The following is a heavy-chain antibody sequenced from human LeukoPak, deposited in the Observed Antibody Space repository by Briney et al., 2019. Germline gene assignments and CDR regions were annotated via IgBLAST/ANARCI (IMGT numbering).Heavy chain of an antibody. J-gene: IGHJ4*02. CDR2: IYYSGST. CDR1: GGSISSYY. CDR3: ARIYYDSSGCTDHYFDY. Sequence: PSETLSLTCTVSGGSISSYYWSWIRQPPGKGLEWIGYIYYSGSTNYNPSLKSRVTISVDTSKNQFSLKLSSVTAADTAVYYCARIYYDSSGCTDHYFDYWGQGTLVTVSS. V-gene: IGHV4-59*01. D-gene: IGHD3-22*01.